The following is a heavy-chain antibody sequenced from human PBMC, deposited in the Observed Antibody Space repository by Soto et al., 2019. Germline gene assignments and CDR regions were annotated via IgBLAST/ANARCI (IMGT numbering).Heavy chain of an antibody. Sequence: PSQTLSLTCAISGDSVSSNSAAWNWIRQSPSRGLEWLGRTYYRSKWYNDYAVSVKSRITINPDTSKNQFSLQLNSVTPEDTAVYYCARGDSSSWYPYYYYYGMDVWGQGTTVTVSS. D-gene: IGHD6-13*01. J-gene: IGHJ6*02. CDR1: GDSVSSNSAA. CDR3: ARGDSSSWYPYYYYYGMDV. CDR2: TYYRSKWYN. V-gene: IGHV6-1*01.